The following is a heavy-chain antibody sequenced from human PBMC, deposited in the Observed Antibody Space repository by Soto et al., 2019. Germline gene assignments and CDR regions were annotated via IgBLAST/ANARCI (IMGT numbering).Heavy chain of an antibody. J-gene: IGHJ6*02. Sequence: QVQLVQYGAEVKNPGASVKASCKSSGYTFTSYYIHWVRQAPVQGLAWMGIFNPTGDTASYAQKLQGRVTMTRDTYTGTAYMALGSLRSEDTAVYYCASGGMIVETGIGYYYYHAMDVWGQGTTVTVS. D-gene: IGHD5-18*01. CDR1: GYTFTSYY. CDR2: FNPTGDTA. V-gene: IGHV1-46*01. CDR3: ASGGMIVETGIGYYYYHAMDV.